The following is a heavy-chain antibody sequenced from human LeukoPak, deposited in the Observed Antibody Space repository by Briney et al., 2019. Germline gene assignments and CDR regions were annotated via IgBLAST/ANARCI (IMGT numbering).Heavy chain of an antibody. CDR1: EFTFSSYW. Sequence: GGSLRLSCTASEFTFSSYWMHWVRQPPGRGLVWVSRFTRAVSSPSYADAVKGRFTISRDTAKKTLYLRMNSLRVEAPAVYYCARGGLTGTTIPSFDYWGQGTLVTVSS. J-gene: IGHJ4*02. CDR3: ARGGLTGTTIPSFDY. V-gene: IGHV3-74*01. CDR2: FTRAVSSP. D-gene: IGHD1-7*01.